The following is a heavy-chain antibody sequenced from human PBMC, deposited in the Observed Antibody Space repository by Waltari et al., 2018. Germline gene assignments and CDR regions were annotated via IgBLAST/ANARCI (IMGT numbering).Heavy chain of an antibody. D-gene: IGHD6-6*01. CDR2: IYTSGST. Sequence: QVQLQESGPGLVKPSQTLSLTCTVSGGSISSGSYYWSWLRQPAGKGLEWIGRIYTSGSTNYNHSLKSRVTISVDTSKNQFSLKLSSVTAADTAVYYCAQTSEYSSSYVESWGQGTLVTVSS. J-gene: IGHJ4*02. CDR3: AQTSEYSSSYVES. CDR1: GGSISSGSYY. V-gene: IGHV4-61*02.